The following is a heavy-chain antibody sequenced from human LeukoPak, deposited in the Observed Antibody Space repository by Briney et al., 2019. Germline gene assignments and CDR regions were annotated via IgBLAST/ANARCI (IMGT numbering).Heavy chain of an antibody. CDR1: GGTFSSYA. V-gene: IGHV1-69*05. Sequence: KISCKASGGTFSSYAISWVRQAPGQGLEWMGGIIPIFGTANYAQKFQGRVTITTDESTSTAYMELSSLRSEDTAVYYCARKSAPMYYYGSGPDLDYFDYWGQGTLVTVSS. CDR3: ARKSAPMYYYGSGPDLDYFDY. D-gene: IGHD3-10*01. CDR2: IIPIFGTA. J-gene: IGHJ4*02.